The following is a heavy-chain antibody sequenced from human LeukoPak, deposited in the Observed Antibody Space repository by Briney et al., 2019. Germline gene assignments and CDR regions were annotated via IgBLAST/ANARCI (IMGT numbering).Heavy chain of an antibody. CDR2: INHGGYT. J-gene: IGHJ4*02. CDR1: GVSFNNYY. D-gene: IGHD2-21*02. V-gene: IGHV4-34*01. CDR3: TRMTAGHDY. Sequence: SETLSLTCAVSGVSFNNYYLSWVRQTPGKGLEWIGEINHGGYTNDGPSLKSRVTLSIDTSRKQFSLNLRSVTVADTGIYYCTRMTAGHDYWGQGTLVTASS.